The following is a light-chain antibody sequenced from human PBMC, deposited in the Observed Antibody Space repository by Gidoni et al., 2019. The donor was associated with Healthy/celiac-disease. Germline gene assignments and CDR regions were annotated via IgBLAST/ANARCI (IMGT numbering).Light chain of an antibody. CDR2: GAS. CDR3: QQYGSSPEGYI. J-gene: IGKJ2*01. CDR1: QSVSSSY. V-gene: IGKV3-20*01. Sequence: DIVLTQSPGTLSLSPGERATLSCRASQSVSSSYLAWYQQKPGQAPRLLIYGASSRATGIPDRFSGSGSGTDFTLTISRLEPEDFAVYYCQQYGSSPEGYIFGQGTKLEIK.